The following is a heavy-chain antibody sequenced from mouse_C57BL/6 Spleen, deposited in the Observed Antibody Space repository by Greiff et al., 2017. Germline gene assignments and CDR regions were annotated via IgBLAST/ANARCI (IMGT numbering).Heavy chain of an antibody. CDR2: ISYDGSN. V-gene: IGHV3-6*01. D-gene: IGHD2-4*01. CDR3: ARVYYDYLIDY. J-gene: IGHJ2*01. Sequence: VQLQQSGPGLVKPSQSLSFTCSVTGYSITSGYYWNWIRQFPGNKLEWMGYISYDGSNNYNPSFKNRISITRDTSQNQFFLKLNSLTTEETATYSWARVYYDYLIDYWGQGTTLTVSS. CDR1: GYSITSGYY.